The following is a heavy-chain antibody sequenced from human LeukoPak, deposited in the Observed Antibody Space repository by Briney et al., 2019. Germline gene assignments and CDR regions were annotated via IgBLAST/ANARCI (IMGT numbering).Heavy chain of an antibody. V-gene: IGHV3-23*01. D-gene: IGHD6-13*01. CDR3: AKGLGSSWYYIDH. CDR2: ISGGGGSA. Sequence: GGSLRLSCAASGFTFSSYAMSWVRQAPGKGLEWVSAISGGGGSAYYADSVKGRFTISRDNSKNTLYLQMNSLRAEDTAVYYCAKGLGSSWYYIDHWGQGTLVTVSS. CDR1: GFTFSSYA. J-gene: IGHJ4*02.